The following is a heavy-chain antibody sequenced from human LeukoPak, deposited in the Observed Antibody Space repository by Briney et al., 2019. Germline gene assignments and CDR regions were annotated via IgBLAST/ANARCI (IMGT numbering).Heavy chain of an antibody. CDR1: GYTFTSYG. V-gene: IGHV1-18*01. D-gene: IGHD3-3*01. CDR3: ARDTPNYDFWSGYYLPNNWFDP. Sequence: GASVEVSCKASGYTFTSYGISWVRQAPGQGLEWMGWISAYNGNTNYAQKLQGRVTMTTDTSTSTAYMELRSLRSDDTAVYYCARDTPNYDFWSGYYLPNNWFDPWGQGTLVTVSS. J-gene: IGHJ5*02. CDR2: ISAYNGNT.